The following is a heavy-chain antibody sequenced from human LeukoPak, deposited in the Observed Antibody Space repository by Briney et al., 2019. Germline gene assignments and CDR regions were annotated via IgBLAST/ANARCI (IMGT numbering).Heavy chain of an antibody. CDR1: GFVFSASY. V-gene: IGHV3-7*01. CDR3: VRGGTYWTVS. J-gene: IGHJ5*01. CDR2: IKPDGSEK. Sequence: GGSLRLSCAASGFVFSASYMSWVRKAPGMGLEWVATIKPDGSEKYHVDSVSGRSTISRDNTNDSLFLQMNSLRVDDTAVYYCVRGGTYWTVSWGQGTLVNVS.